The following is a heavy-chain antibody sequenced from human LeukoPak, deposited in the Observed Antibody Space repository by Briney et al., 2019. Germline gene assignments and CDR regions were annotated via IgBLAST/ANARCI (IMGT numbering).Heavy chain of an antibody. CDR3: ASTVTLLSYFDY. J-gene: IGHJ4*02. CDR1: GFTFSSYA. Sequence: GRSLRLSCAASGFTFSSYAMHWVRQAPGKGLEWVAVISYDGSNKYYADSVKGRFTISRDNSKNTLYLQMNSLRAEDTAVYYCASTVTLLSYFDYGGQGTLVTVSS. V-gene: IGHV3-30-3*01. CDR2: ISYDGSNK. D-gene: IGHD4-23*01.